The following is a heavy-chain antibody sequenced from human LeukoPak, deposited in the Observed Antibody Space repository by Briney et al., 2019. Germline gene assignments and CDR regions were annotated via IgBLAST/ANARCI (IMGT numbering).Heavy chain of an antibody. J-gene: IGHJ4*02. CDR3: ARVTGYVIEDYFDY. CDR1: GGSISSYY. V-gene: IGHV4-59*01. D-gene: IGHD3-22*01. CDR2: IYYSGST. Sequence: PSETLSLTCTVSGGSISSYYWSWIRQPPGKGLEWIGYIYYSGSTNYNPSLKSRVTISVDTSKNQFSLKLRSVTAADTAVYHCARVTGYVIEDYFDYWGQGTLVTVSS.